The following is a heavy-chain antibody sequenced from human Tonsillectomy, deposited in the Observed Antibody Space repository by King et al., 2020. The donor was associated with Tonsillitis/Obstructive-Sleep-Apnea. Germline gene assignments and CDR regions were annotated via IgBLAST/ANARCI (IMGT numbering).Heavy chain of an antibody. D-gene: IGHD2-21*01. V-gene: IGHV3-48*03. J-gene: IGHJ1*01. CDR1: GFTFSSYE. CDR2: ISSSGSTI. Sequence: QLVQSGGGLVQPGGSLRLSCAASGFTFSSYEMNWVRQAPGKGLEWVSYISSSGSTIYYADSVKGRFTISRDNAKNSLYLQMNSLRAEDTAVYYCASRRGYCGGDCPRYFQHWGQGTLVTVSS. CDR3: ASRRGYCGGDCPRYFQH.